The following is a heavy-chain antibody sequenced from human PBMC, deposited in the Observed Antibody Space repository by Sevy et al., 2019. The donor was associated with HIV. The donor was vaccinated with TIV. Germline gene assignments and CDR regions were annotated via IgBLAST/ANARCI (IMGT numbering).Heavy chain of an antibody. CDR2: MFYTGST. CDR3: ARMGGLTDYGMDV. J-gene: IGHJ6*02. CDR1: GGSVTSDSYY. D-gene: IGHD1-26*01. Sequence: SETLSLTCTVSGGSVTSDSYYWTWIRQPPGKGLECLGYMFYTGSTNYNPSLMSRVTISVDTSKNQFFLKLSSVTAADTAVYYCARMGGLTDYGMDVWGQGTTVTVSS. V-gene: IGHV4-61*01.